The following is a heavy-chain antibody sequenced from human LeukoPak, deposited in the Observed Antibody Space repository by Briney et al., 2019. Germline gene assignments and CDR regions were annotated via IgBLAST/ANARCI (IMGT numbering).Heavy chain of an antibody. CDR3: ATGSPAVTMIVVVITTLDAFDI. Sequence: ASVKVSCKASGGTFSSYAISWVRQAPGQGLEWMGRIIPILGIANYAQKFQGRVTMTEDTSTDTAYMELSSLRSEDTAVYYCATGSPAVTMIVVVITTLDAFDIWGQGTMVTVSS. CDR2: IIPILGIA. CDR1: GGTFSSYA. J-gene: IGHJ3*02. D-gene: IGHD3-22*01. V-gene: IGHV1-69*04.